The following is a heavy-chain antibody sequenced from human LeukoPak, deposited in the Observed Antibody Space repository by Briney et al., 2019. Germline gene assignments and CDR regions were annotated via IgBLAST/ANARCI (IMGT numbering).Heavy chain of an antibody. D-gene: IGHD6-13*01. CDR3: ARLSGSSSWYVGATCFDY. V-gene: IGHV3-21*01. CDR1: GFTFSSYS. Sequence: GGSLRLSCAASGFTFSSYSMNWVRQAPGKGLEWVSSISSSSSYIYYADSVKGRFTISRDNAKNSLYLQMNSLRAEDTAVYYCARLSGSSSWYVGATCFDYWGQGTLVTVSS. CDR2: ISSSSSYI. J-gene: IGHJ4*02.